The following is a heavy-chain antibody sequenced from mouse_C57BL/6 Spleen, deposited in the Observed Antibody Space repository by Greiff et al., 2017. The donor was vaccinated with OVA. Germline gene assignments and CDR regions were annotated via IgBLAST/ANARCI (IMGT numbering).Heavy chain of an antibody. Sequence: EVQLQESEGGLVQPGSSMKLSCTASGFTFSDYYMAWVRQVPEKGLEWVANINYDGSSTYYLDSLKSRFIISRDNAKNILYLQMSSLKSEDTATYYCARLTGISWFAYWGQGTLVTVSA. D-gene: IGHD4-1*01. J-gene: IGHJ3*01. V-gene: IGHV5-16*01. CDR3: ARLTGISWFAY. CDR1: GFTFSDYY. CDR2: INYDGSST.